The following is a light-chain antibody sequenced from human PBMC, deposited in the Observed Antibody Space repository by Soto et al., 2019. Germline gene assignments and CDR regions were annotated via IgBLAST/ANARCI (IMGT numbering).Light chain of an antibody. J-gene: IGKJ1*01. CDR2: GAS. CDR3: QQYGSSSTWT. Sequence: EIVSTQSPGTLSLSPGERATLSCRASQSVSSSYLAWYQQKPGQAPRLLIYGASSRATGIPDRFSGSGSGTDFTLTISRLEPEDFAVYYCQQYGSSSTWTFGQGTKVDI. CDR1: QSVSSSY. V-gene: IGKV3-20*01.